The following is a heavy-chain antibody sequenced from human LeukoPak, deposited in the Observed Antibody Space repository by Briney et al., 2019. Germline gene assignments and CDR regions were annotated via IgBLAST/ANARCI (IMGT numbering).Heavy chain of an antibody. CDR1: GFTFSSYG. CDR2: IRYDGSNK. Sequence: GGSLRLSCAASGFTFSSYGMHWVRQAPGKGLEWMAFIRYDGSNKYYADSVKGRFTISRDNSKNTLYLQMNSLRAEDTAVYYCARDRFEAAAAVVDNWFDPWGQGTLVTVSS. D-gene: IGHD6-13*01. J-gene: IGHJ5*02. CDR3: ARDRFEAAAAVVDNWFDP. V-gene: IGHV3-30*02.